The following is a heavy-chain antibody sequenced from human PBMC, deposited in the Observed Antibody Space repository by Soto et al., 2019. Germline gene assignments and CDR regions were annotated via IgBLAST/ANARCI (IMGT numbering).Heavy chain of an antibody. CDR1: GFSFSGHW. V-gene: IGHV3-7*01. CDR2: IKEDGSEQ. D-gene: IGHD3-22*01. J-gene: IGHJ4*02. Sequence: PGGSLRLSCVVSGFSFSGHWMSWVRQAPGKGPEWEAKIKEDGSEQNYVDSVTGRFTISRDNAKKSLYLQMNSLRAEDTAVYYCARVKIEMATIFDYWSQGTQVTVPS. CDR3: ARVKIEMATIFDY.